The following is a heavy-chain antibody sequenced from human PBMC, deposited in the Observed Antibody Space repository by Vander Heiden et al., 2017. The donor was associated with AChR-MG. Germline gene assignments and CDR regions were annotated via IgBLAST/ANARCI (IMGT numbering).Heavy chain of an antibody. Sequence: EVQLVESGGGLVQPGGSLRLSCAASGFTFSSYSMNWVRQAPGKGLEWVSYISSSSSTIYYADSVKGRFTISRDNAKNSLYLQMNSLRDEDTAVYYCAREPPGDDILTGYYSPHYYYYGMDVWGQGTTVTVSS. V-gene: IGHV3-48*02. D-gene: IGHD3-9*01. CDR1: GFTFSSYS. CDR3: AREPPGDDILTGYYSPHYYYYGMDV. CDR2: ISSSSSTI. J-gene: IGHJ6*02.